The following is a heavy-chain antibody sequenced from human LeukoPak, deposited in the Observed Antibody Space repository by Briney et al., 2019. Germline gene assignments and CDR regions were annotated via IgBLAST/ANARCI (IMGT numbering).Heavy chain of an antibody. CDR3: ARGMRIAVAGYYYYGMDV. CDR2: INPNSGGT. D-gene: IGHD6-13*01. V-gene: IGHV1-2*02. Sequence: ASVKVSCKASGYTFTGYYMHWVRQAPGQGLEWMGWINPNSGGTNYAQKFQGRVTMTRDTSISAAYMELSRLRSDDTAVYYCARGMRIAVAGYYYYGMDVWGQGTTVTVSS. J-gene: IGHJ6*02. CDR1: GYTFTGYY.